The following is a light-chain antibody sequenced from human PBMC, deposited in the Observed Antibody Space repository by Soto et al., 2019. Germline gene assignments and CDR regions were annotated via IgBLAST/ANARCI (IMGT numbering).Light chain of an antibody. J-gene: IGKJ1*01. V-gene: IGKV3-15*01. CDR2: GAP. Sequence: EIVMTQSPATLSVSPGERATLSCRASQSVSSNLAWSQQKPGQVPRPLIYGAPTRATGIPARFSGSGSGTEFTLTISSLQSEDFAVYYCQQYNNWPPWTFGQGTKVEIK. CDR1: QSVSSN. CDR3: QQYNNWPPWT.